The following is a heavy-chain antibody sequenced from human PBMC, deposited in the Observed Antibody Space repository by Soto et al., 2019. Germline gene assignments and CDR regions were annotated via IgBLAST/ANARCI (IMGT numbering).Heavy chain of an antibody. J-gene: IGHJ6*02. V-gene: IGHV3-30*18. CDR1: GFMLYGHD. Sequence: GGSLRLSCVVPGFMLYGHDMHWVRQAPGKGLEWVASVSHDGRDKYYGDSVRGRFTVSRERSQDSVSLHMNSLRGEDTAVYYCAKTLTYYDFWSGYPYYYYYGMDVWGQGTTVTVSS. D-gene: IGHD3-3*01. CDR2: VSHDGRDK. CDR3: AKTLTYYDFWSGYPYYYYYGMDV.